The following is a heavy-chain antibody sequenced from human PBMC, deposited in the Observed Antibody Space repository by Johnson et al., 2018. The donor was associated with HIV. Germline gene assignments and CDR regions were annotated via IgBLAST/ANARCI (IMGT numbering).Heavy chain of an antibody. J-gene: IGHJ3*01. CDR1: GFTFSSYA. Sequence: VQLVEYGGGLVQPGGSQRLSCIASGFTFSSYAMSWVRQAPGKGLEWVSAISGSGSSTYYAASVKGRLTISRDNSKNTLYLQMNSLRAEDTAVYYCAKGSWALWSPWGQGTMVTVSS. CDR2: ISGSGSST. CDR3: AKGSWALWSP. V-gene: IGHV3-23*04. D-gene: IGHD1-26*01.